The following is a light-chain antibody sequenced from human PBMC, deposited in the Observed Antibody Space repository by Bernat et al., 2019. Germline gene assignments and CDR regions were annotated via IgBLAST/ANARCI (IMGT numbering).Light chain of an antibody. CDR1: QSVGSNF. V-gene: IGKV3D-20*01. CDR2: DAS. CDR3: QQYGSSLLT. Sequence: EIVLTQSPATLSLSPGERATLSCGASQSVGSNFIAWYQQKPGLAPRLLIYDASSRATGIPDRFRGRGSGTDFTLIISRLEPGDFAVCFCQQYGSSLLTFGGGTKVEIK. J-gene: IGKJ4*01.